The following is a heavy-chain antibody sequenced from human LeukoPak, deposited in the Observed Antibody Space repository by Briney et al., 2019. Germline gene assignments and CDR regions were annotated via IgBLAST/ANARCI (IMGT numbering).Heavy chain of an antibody. CDR2: INSDGSST. Sequence: PGGSLRLSCAASGFTLTSYAMSRVRQVPGKGLVWVSRINSDGSSTDYADSVRGRFTISRDNAKNTLYLQMNSLRAEDTAVYYCAGDGHSGSPFDYWGQGTLVTVSS. D-gene: IGHD3-10*01. V-gene: IGHV3-74*01. CDR3: AGDGHSGSPFDY. CDR1: GFTLTSYA. J-gene: IGHJ4*02.